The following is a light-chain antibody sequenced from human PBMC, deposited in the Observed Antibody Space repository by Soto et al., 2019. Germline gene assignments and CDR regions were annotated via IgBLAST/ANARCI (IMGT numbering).Light chain of an antibody. J-gene: IGKJ2*01. CDR2: GAS. CDR3: QRYGSSPPFT. V-gene: IGKV3-20*01. Sequence: EIVLTQSPGTLSLSPGERATISCRANQRVSSSYLAWYQQKPGQAPRLLIYGASSRVTGIPDRFSGSGSGTDFTLTISRLEPEDFAVYFCQRYGSSPPFTFGQGTKVDIK. CDR1: QRVSSSY.